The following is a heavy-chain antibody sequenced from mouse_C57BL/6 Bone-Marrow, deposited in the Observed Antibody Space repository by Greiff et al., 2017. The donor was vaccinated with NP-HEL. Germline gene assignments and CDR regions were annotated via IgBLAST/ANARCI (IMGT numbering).Heavy chain of an antibody. J-gene: IGHJ3*01. CDR2: ISDGGSYT. D-gene: IGHD2-4*01. CDR1: GFTFSSYA. V-gene: IGHV5-4*01. Sequence: EVQRVESGGGLVKPGGSLKLSCAASGFTFSSYAMSWVRQTPEKRLEWVATISDGGSYTYYPDNVKGRFTISRDNAKNNLYLQMSHLKSEDTAMYYCARGGGYDYDPWFAYWGQGTLVTVSA. CDR3: ARGGGYDYDPWFAY.